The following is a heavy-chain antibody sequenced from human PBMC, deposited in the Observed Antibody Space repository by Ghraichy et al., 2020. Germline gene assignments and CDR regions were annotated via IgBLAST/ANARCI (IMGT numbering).Heavy chain of an antibody. CDR3: ASRGENRRSDNNWFDP. V-gene: IGHV5-51*01. D-gene: IGHD1-14*01. CDR2: IYPGDSDT. J-gene: IGHJ5*02. CDR1: GYSFTNYW. Sequence: GESLIISCRGSGYSFTNYWIGWVRQMPDKGLEWIGLIYPGDSDTRYSPSFQGQVTISVDKSITTAYLQWSSLKASDTGMYYCASRGENRRSDNNWFDPWGQGTLVTVSS.